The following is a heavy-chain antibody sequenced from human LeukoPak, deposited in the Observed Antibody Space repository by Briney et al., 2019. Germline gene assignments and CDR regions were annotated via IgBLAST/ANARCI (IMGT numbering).Heavy chain of an antibody. J-gene: IGHJ4*02. CDR1: GFTFSNHG. CDR2: INSDGSTT. Sequence: GGSLRLSCAASGFTFSNHGMNWVRQAPGKGLEWVSRINSDGSTTNYADSVKGRFTISRDNAKNTLYLQMNSLRADDTAVYYCARSRWLDAFDYWGQGTLVTVSS. D-gene: IGHD6-19*01. CDR3: ARSRWLDAFDY. V-gene: IGHV3-74*01.